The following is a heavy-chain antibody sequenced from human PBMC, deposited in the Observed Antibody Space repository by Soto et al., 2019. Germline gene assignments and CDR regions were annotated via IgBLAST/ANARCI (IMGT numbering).Heavy chain of an antibody. J-gene: IGHJ5*02. CDR2: IIPIFGTA. CDR3: AGPNQARKGSRNWFDP. CDR1: GGTFSSYA. D-gene: IGHD6-13*01. Sequence: QVQLVQSGAEVKKPGSSVKVSCKASGGTFSSYAISWVRQAPGQGLEWMGGIIPIFGTANYAQKFQGRVTITADESTSTAYVELSSLRSEDTAVYYCAGPNQARKGSRNWFDPWGQGTLVTVSS. V-gene: IGHV1-69*01.